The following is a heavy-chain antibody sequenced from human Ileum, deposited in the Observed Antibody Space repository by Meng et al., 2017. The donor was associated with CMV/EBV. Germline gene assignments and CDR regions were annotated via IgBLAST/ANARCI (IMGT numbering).Heavy chain of an antibody. J-gene: IGHJ6*02. V-gene: IGHV3-30*02. Sequence: GESLKISCAASGFTFSSYGMHWVRQAPGKGLEWVAFIRYDGSNKYYADSVKGRFTISRDNSKNTLYLLMNSLRAEDTAVYYCAKDHVLVVVPAASDYYYYGMDVWGQGATVTVSS. CDR3: AKDHVLVVVPAASDYYYYGMDV. D-gene: IGHD2-2*01. CDR1: GFTFSSYG. CDR2: IRYDGSNK.